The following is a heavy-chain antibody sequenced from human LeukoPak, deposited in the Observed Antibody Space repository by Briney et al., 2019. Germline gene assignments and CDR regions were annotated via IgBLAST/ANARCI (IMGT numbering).Heavy chain of an antibody. V-gene: IGHV4-38-2*02. CDR2: IYHSGST. J-gene: IGHJ5*02. Sequence: SETLSLTCTVSGYSISSGYYWGWIRQPPGKGLEWIGSIYHSGSTYYNPSLKSRVTISVDTSKNQFSLKLSSVTAADTAVYYCARQSLALNWFDPWGQGTLVTVSS. CDR3: ARQSLALNWFDP. CDR1: GYSISSGYY.